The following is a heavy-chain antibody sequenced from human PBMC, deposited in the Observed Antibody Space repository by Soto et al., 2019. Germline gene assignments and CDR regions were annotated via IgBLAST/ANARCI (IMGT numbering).Heavy chain of an antibody. CDR2: ISAYNGNT. D-gene: IGHD2-15*01. Sequence: QVQLVQSGAEVKKPGASVKVSCKASGYTFTSYGISWVRQAPGQGLEWMGWISAYNGNTNYAQKLQGRVTMTTDTSTSTAYMELRRLRAVDTAVYYCASGPPNCSGGSCYLTGYYSYYMDVWGKGTTVTVSS. V-gene: IGHV1-18*01. CDR3: ASGPPNCSGGSCYLTGYYSYYMDV. CDR1: GYTFTSYG. J-gene: IGHJ6*03.